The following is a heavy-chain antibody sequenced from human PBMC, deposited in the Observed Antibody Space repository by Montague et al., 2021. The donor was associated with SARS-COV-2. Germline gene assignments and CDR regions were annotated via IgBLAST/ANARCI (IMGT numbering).Heavy chain of an antibody. CDR1: GFTFSSYG. CDR3: AAQITMIDYAFDI. D-gene: IGHD3-22*01. J-gene: IGHJ3*02. Sequence: SLRLSCAASGFTFSSYGMHWVRQAPGKGLEWVAVIWYDGSNKYYADSVKDRFTISRDNSKNTLYLQMNSLRAEDTAVYYCAAQITMIDYAFDIWGQGTMVTVSS. V-gene: IGHV3-33*01. CDR2: IWYDGSNK.